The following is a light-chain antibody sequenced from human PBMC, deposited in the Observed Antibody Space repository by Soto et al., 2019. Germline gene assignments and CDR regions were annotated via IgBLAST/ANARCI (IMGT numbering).Light chain of an antibody. V-gene: IGKV1-17*01. CDR2: AAS. CDR1: QGIRND. Sequence: IQAPSLLSGFVGGRVKIPCRASQGIRNDLGWYQQKPGKAPKLLIYAASSLQSGVPSRFSGSGSGTEFTLTISSLQPDDFATYYCQQYNSYWTFGQGTKVDIK. J-gene: IGKJ1*01. CDR3: QQYNSYWT.